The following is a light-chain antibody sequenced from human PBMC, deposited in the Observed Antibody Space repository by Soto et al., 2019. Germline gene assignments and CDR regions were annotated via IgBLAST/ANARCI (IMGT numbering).Light chain of an antibody. J-gene: IGLJ3*02. CDR2: DDR. Sequence: SYELTQAPSVSVAPGQRARITCAGHQLADKSVHWYQQKPGQAPGLVVYDDRDRPSGVPERFSGTNSDNVAALTIFRVEAGDEADYFCQVWDSDSDHWVFGGGTKLTVL. V-gene: IGLV3-21*02. CDR3: QVWDSDSDHWV. CDR1: QLADKS.